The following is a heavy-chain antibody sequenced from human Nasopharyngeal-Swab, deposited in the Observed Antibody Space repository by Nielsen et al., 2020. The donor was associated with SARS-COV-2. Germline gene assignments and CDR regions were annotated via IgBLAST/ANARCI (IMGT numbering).Heavy chain of an antibody. V-gene: IGHV4-39*01. J-gene: IGHJ4*02. CDR3: ARQGCWYIDY. Sequence: PGKGLEWIGSIYYRGSTYYNPSLKSRVTISVDTSKNQFSLKLSSVTAADTAVYYCARQGCWYIDYWGQGTLVTVSS. D-gene: IGHD2-21*01. CDR2: IYYRGST.